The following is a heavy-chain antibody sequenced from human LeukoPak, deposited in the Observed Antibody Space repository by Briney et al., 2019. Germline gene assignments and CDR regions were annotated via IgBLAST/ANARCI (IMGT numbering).Heavy chain of an antibody. CDR1: GGSISSYY. Sequence: SETLSLTCTVSGGSISSYYWGWIRQPPGKGLEWIGSIYYSGSTYYNPCLKSRVTISVDTSKNQFSLKLSSVTAADTAVYYCARPQYSSSSSWFDPWGQGTLVTVSS. V-gene: IGHV4-39*01. J-gene: IGHJ5*02. CDR2: IYYSGST. D-gene: IGHD6-6*01. CDR3: ARPQYSSSSSWFDP.